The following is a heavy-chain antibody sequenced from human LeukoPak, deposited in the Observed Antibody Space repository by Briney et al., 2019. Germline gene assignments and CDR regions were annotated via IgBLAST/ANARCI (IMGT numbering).Heavy chain of an antibody. J-gene: IGHJ3*02. CDR3: ARGGVGYYDSSGIDAFDI. D-gene: IGHD3-22*01. CDR2: ISAYNGNT. V-gene: IGHV1-18*01. CDR1: GYTFTSYG. Sequence: ASVTVSCRASGYTFTSYGISWVRQAPGQGLEWMGWISAYNGNTNYAQKLQGRVTMTTDTSTSTAYMELRSLRSDDTAVYYCARGGVGYYDSSGIDAFDIWGQGTMVTVSS.